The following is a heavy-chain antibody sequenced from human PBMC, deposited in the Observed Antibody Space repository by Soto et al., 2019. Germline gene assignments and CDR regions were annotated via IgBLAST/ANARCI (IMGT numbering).Heavy chain of an antibody. CDR3: ARDADYDAFDI. V-gene: IGHV3-7*01. CDR1: GFTFSSYW. CDR2: IKQDGSEK. J-gene: IGHJ3*02. Sequence: EVQLVESGGGLVQPGGSLRLSCAASGFTFSSYWMSWVRQAPGKGLEWVANIKQDGSEKYYVDSVKGRFTISRDNAKNSLYLQMSSLRAEDTAVYYCARDADYDAFDIWGQGTMVTVSS. D-gene: IGHD5-12*01.